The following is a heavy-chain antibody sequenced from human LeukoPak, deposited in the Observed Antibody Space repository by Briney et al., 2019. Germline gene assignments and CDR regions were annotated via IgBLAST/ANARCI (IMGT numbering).Heavy chain of an antibody. CDR1: GFTVSSNY. CDR3: AKTPGIAVAGTGYWYFDL. CDR2: ISGSGGTT. J-gene: IGHJ2*01. Sequence: GGSLRLSCAASGFTVSSNYMSWVRQAPGKGLEWVSAISGSGGTTYYADSVKGRFTISRDNSQNTLFLEMNSLRAEDMAVYYCAKTPGIAVAGTGYWYFDLWGRGTLVTVSS. V-gene: IGHV3-23*01. D-gene: IGHD6-19*01.